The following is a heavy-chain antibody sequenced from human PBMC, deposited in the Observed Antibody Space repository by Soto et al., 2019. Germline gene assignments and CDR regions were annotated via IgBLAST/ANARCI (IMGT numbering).Heavy chain of an antibody. D-gene: IGHD3-9*01. J-gene: IGHJ4*02. CDR3: ARGLYDILTGYYYYFDY. CDR2: INAGNGNT. CDR1: GYTFTSYA. V-gene: IGHV1-3*01. Sequence: GASVKVSCKASGYTFTSYAMHWVRQAPGQRLEWMGWINAGNGNTKYSQKFQGRVTITRDTSASTAYMELSSLRSEDTAVYYCARGLYDILTGYYYYFDYWGQGTLVTVSS.